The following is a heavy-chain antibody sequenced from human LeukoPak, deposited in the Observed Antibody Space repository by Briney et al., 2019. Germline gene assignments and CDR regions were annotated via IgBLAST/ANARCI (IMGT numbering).Heavy chain of an antibody. CDR3: ARDYGDYNWFDS. J-gene: IGHJ5*01. CDR2: FNPNSGAT. CDR1: GYTFTCYS. D-gene: IGHD4-17*01. V-gene: IGHV1-2*02. Sequence: GASVKVSCKASGYTFTCYSIHWVRQAPGQGLEWMGWFNPNSGATNYARKFQGRVTVTRDTSINTAYMELSRLTPDDTAVYYCARDYGDYNWFDSWGQGTLVTVSS.